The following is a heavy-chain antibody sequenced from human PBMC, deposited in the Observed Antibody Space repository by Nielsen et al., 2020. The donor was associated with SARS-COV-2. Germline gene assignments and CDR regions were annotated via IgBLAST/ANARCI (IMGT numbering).Heavy chain of an antibody. J-gene: IGHJ4*02. Sequence: GESLKISCAASGFTFSSYWMNWVRQAPGKGLEWVANIKQDGSEKYYGDSVKGRFTISRDNAKNSLYLHMNSLRAEDTAVYYCARDFTVTSPPEDWGQGTLVTVSS. D-gene: IGHD4-17*01. CDR1: GFTFSSYW. V-gene: IGHV3-7*01. CDR2: IKQDGSEK. CDR3: ARDFTVTSPPED.